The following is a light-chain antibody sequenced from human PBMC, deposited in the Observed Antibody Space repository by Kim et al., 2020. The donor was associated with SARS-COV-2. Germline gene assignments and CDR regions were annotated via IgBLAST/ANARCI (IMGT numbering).Light chain of an antibody. CDR2: YGS. CDR3: QVWDSSSDGV. Sequence: APGSTGRIPCGGNHIGSKRVHGYQPKPGQAPVLVIYYGSDRPSGIPERFSGSNSGNTATLTISRVEAGDEADYYCQVWDSSSDGVFGGGTKLTVL. CDR1: HIGSKR. V-gene: IGLV3-21*04. J-gene: IGLJ3*02.